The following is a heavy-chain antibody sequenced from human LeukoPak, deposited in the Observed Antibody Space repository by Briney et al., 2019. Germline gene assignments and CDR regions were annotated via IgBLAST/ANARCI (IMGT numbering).Heavy chain of an antibody. CDR1: GGSISSYY. Sequence: SETLSLTCTVSGGSISSYYWSWIRQPPGKGLEWIGYIYYSGSTNYNPSLKSRVTISVDTSKNQFSLKLSSVTAADTAVYYCARGYCSGWYVNWFDPWGQGTLVTVSS. CDR3: ARGYCSGWYVNWFDP. D-gene: IGHD6-19*01. CDR2: IYYSGST. V-gene: IGHV4-59*01. J-gene: IGHJ5*02.